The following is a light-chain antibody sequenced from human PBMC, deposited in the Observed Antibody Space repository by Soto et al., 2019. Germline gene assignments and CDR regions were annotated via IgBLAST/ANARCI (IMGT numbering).Light chain of an antibody. CDR2: GAS. V-gene: IGKV3-15*01. J-gene: IGKJ1*01. CDR1: QNLRSS. CDR3: QQYNIWPQT. Sequence: VMTQSPATHCVSPGERATLSCRASQNLRSSLAWYQQKPGQAPRLLIYGASTRATGIPARFSGSGSGTEFTLTISSLQSEDFAVYFCQQYNIWPQTFGQGTKVDIK.